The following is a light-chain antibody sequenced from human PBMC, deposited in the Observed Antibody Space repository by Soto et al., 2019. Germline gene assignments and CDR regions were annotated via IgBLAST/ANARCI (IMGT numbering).Light chain of an antibody. J-gene: IGLJ2*01. V-gene: IGLV2-8*01. CDR3: SSYAGSLV. CDR2: KVS. CDR1: SSDVGGYNY. Sequence: QSALTQPPSASGSPGQSVTISCTGTSSDVGGYNYVSWYQQHPGKAPKLMIYKVSKRPSGVPDRFSGSKSGNTASLTVSGLQAEDEADYYCSSYAGSLVFGGGTKVTVL.